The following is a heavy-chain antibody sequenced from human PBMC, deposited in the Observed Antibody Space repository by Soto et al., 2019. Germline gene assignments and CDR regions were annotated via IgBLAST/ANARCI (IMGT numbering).Heavy chain of an antibody. V-gene: IGHV5-10-1*01. CDR2: IDPSDSYI. D-gene: IGHD3-10*01. CDR3: ARHDRSEYRGYYYGMDV. J-gene: IGHJ6*02. Sequence: GESLKISCKASGYSFIRYWITWVRQMPGKGLEWMGRIDPSDSYINYNPSFQGHVTISADKSISTAYLQWSSLKASDTAMYYCARHDRSEYRGYYYGMDVWGQGTTVTVSS. CDR1: GYSFIRYW.